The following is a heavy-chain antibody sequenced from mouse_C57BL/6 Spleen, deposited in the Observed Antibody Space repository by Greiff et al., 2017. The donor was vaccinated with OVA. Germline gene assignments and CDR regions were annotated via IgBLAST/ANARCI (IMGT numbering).Heavy chain of an antibody. CDR3: TRDWDWYFDV. V-gene: IGHV1-15*01. Sequence: QVQLQQSGAELVRPGASVTLSCKASGYTFTDYEMHWVKQTPVHGLEWIGAIDPETGGTAYNQKFKGKAILTADKSSSTAYMELRSLTSEDSAVYYCTRDWDWYFDVWGTGTTLTVSS. CDR1: GYTFTDYE. CDR2: IDPETGGT. D-gene: IGHD4-1*01. J-gene: IGHJ1*03.